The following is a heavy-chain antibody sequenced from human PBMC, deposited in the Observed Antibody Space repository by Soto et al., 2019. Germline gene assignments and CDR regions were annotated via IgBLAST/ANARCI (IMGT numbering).Heavy chain of an antibody. CDR1: GFTFSSSA. Sequence: EVQLLESGGGLVQPGGSLRLSCAASGFTFSSSAMSWVRQAPGKGLEWVSGISGSGGVTYYADSVKGRFTISRDNSKNTLYLQMNNLRAEDTAVYYCAKGVVAAPNYFDYWGQGTLVTVSS. D-gene: IGHD2-15*01. CDR3: AKGVVAAPNYFDY. J-gene: IGHJ4*02. CDR2: ISGSGGVT. V-gene: IGHV3-23*01.